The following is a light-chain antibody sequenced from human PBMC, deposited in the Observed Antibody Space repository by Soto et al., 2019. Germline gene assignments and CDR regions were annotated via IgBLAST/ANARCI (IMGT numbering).Light chain of an antibody. V-gene: IGLV2-11*01. CDR2: DVS. CDR1: SSDVGGYNY. CDR3: CSYAGSYNVV. Sequence: QSALTQPRSVSGSPGQSVTISCTGTSSDVGGYNYVSWYQQHPGKAPKLMFYDVSKRPSGVPDRFSGSKSGNTASLTISGLQAEDEADYYCCSYAGSYNVVFGGGTKLTVL. J-gene: IGLJ2*01.